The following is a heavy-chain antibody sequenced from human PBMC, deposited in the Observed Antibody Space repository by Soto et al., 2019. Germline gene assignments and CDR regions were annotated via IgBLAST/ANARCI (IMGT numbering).Heavy chain of an antibody. CDR1: GFTFDDHA. V-gene: IGHV3-23*01. CDR3: AKDPFIRSWTKYFDY. J-gene: IGHJ4*02. D-gene: IGHD6-13*01. CDR2: ISGSGGST. Sequence: PGGSLRLSCVGSGFTFDDHAMHWVRQAPGKGLEWVSAISGSGGSTYYADSVKGRFTISRDNSKNTLYLQMNSLRAEDTAVYYCAKDPFIRSWTKYFDYWGQGTLVTVSS.